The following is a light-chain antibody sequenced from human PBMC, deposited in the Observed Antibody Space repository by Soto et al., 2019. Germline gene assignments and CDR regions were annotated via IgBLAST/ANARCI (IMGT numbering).Light chain of an antibody. Sequence: DIVMTQSPDSLAVSLGERATINCKSSQSVLSSSNNKNSIAWYQQKPGQPPRLLIYWASTRESGVPDRFSGSGSGTDFTLTISSLQADDFATYYCQQYDSYSPLTFGGGTQVDIK. CDR3: QQYDSYSPLT. J-gene: IGKJ4*01. CDR2: WAS. CDR1: QSVLSSSNNKNS. V-gene: IGKV4-1*01.